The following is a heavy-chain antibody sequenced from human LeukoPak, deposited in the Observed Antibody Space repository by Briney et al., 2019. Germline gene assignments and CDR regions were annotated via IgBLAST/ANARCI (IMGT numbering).Heavy chain of an antibody. CDR3: ARTEGELLFVFDY. J-gene: IGHJ4*02. CDR1: GYTFTGYY. Sequence: GASVKVSCKASGYTFTGYYMHWVRQAPGQGLEWMGWINPNSGGTNYAQKFQGRVTMTRDTSISTAYMELSRLRSDDTAVYYCARTEGELLFVFDYWGQGTLVTVSS. CDR2: INPNSGGT. D-gene: IGHD1-26*01. V-gene: IGHV1-2*02.